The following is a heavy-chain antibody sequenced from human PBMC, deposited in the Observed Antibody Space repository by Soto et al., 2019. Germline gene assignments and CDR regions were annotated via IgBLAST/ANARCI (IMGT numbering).Heavy chain of an antibody. J-gene: IGHJ4*02. CDR1: GYTFTSYD. CDR3: ARGFPRATAVKGYFDY. D-gene: IGHD4-17*01. Sequence: ASVKVSCKASGYTFTSYDINWVRQATGQGLEWMGWMNPNSGNTGYAQKFQGRVTMTRNTSISTAYMELSSLRSEDTAVYYCARGFPRATAVKGYFDYWGQGTLVTVSS. V-gene: IGHV1-8*01. CDR2: MNPNSGNT.